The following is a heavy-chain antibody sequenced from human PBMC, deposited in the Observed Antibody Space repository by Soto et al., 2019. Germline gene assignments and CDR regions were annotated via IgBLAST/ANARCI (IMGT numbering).Heavy chain of an antibody. V-gene: IGHV3-49*03. CDR1: GFTFGDYA. Sequence: GGSLRLSCTASGFTFGDYAMSWFRQAPGKGLEWVGFIRSKAYGGTTEYAASVKGRFTLSRDDSKSIAYLQMNSLKTEDTAVYYCTRGGDSVLRYFDWLPIYYYGMDVWGQGTTVTVSS. J-gene: IGHJ6*02. CDR2: IRSKAYGGTT. D-gene: IGHD3-9*01. CDR3: TRGGDSVLRYFDWLPIYYYGMDV.